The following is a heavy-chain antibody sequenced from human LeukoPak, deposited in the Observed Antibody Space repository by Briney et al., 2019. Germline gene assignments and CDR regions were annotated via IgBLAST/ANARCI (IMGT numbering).Heavy chain of an antibody. CDR1: GYSFTSYW. D-gene: IGHD3-22*01. CDR3: ARHLGGYPSYYFDN. V-gene: IGHV5-10-1*01. CDR2: IDPSDSYT. J-gene: IGHJ4*02. Sequence: GESLKISCKGSGYSFTSYWISWVRQMPGKGLEWMGRIDPSDSYTNYSPSFQGHVTISADKSISTAYLQRSSLKAADTAMYYCARHLGGYPSYYFDNWGQGTLVTVSS.